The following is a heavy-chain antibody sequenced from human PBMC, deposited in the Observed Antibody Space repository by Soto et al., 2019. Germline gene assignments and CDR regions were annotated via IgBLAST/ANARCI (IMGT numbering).Heavy chain of an antibody. J-gene: IGHJ4*02. D-gene: IGHD3-9*01. CDR2: IYYSGST. Sequence: SETLSLTCTVSGCSISSSSYYLGWIRQPPGKGLEWIGSIYYSGSTYYNPSLKSRVTISVDTSKNQFSLKLSSVTAADTAVYYCARHKYDILTGYYRPYYFDYWGQGTLVTVSS. CDR1: GCSISSSSYY. CDR3: ARHKYDILTGYYRPYYFDY. V-gene: IGHV4-39*01.